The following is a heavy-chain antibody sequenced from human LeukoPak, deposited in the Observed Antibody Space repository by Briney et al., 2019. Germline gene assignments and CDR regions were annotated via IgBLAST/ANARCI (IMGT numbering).Heavy chain of an antibody. V-gene: IGHV4-30-4*01. CDR2: IYYSGST. J-gene: IGHJ4*02. D-gene: IGHD3-22*01. CDR3: ARAVRYYDSSGYPSAIVPYYFDY. CDR1: GGSISSGDYY. Sequence: PSETLSLTCTVSGGSISSGDYYWSWIRQPPGEGLEWIGYIYYSGSTYYNPSLKSRVTISVDTSKNQFSLKLSSVTAADTAVYYCARAVRYYDSSGYPSAIVPYYFDYWGQGTLVTVSS.